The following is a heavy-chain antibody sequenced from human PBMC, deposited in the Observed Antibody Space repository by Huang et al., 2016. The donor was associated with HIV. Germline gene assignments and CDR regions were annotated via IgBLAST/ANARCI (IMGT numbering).Heavy chain of an antibody. J-gene: IGHJ4*02. Sequence: QVQLQESGPGLVKPSETLSLTCTVSGGSISSYYWSWIRQPPGKGLEWIGYIYYSGSTNYNPSFQSRVTISVDTSKNQVALKLSSVTAADTAVYYCARRSSPGRYFDYWGQGTLVTVSS. D-gene: IGHD6-13*01. CDR3: ARRSSPGRYFDY. V-gene: IGHV4-59*01. CDR1: GGSISSYY. CDR2: IYYSGST.